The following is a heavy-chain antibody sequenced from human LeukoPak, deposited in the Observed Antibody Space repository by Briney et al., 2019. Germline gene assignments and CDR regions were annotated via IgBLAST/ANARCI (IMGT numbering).Heavy chain of an antibody. CDR1: GFTFSSYG. D-gene: IGHD6-13*01. J-gene: IGHJ2*01. CDR3: AKATGSSWYWYFDL. V-gene: IGHV3-7*03. Sequence: GGSLRLSCAASGFTFSSYGMHWVRQAPGKGLEWVANIKQDGSEKYYVDSVKGRFTISRDNSKNTLYLQMNSLRAEDTAVYYCAKATGSSWYWYFDLWGRGTLVTVSS. CDR2: IKQDGSEK.